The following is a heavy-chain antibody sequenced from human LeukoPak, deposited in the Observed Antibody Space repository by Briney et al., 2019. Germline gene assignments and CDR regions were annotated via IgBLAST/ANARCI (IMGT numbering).Heavy chain of an antibody. J-gene: IGHJ2*01. V-gene: IGHV3-11*01. CDR1: GLNFSDFY. CDR2: ISGSGNTI. D-gene: IGHD3-3*01. CDR3: ARRSYIFWRGYYHWYFDL. Sequence: GGSLRLSCAASGLNFSDFYMTWIRQAPGKGLEWVSYISGSGNTIYYGDSVKGRFTISRDNAKNSLFLQMNSLRAEDTAVYYCARRSYIFWRGYYHWYFDLWGRGTLVTVSS.